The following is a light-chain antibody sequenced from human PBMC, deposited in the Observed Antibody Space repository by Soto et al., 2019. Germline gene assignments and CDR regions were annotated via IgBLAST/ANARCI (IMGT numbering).Light chain of an antibody. Sequence: DIQMTHSPSSLSASVGDRVTITCRASQSISSYLNRYQQKPGKAPKLLIYAASSLQSGVPSRFSGSGSGIDFTLTISSLQPEDFATYYCQQSYSTPQTFGQGTKV. CDR1: QSISSY. V-gene: IGKV1-39*01. CDR3: QQSYSTPQT. CDR2: AAS. J-gene: IGKJ1*01.